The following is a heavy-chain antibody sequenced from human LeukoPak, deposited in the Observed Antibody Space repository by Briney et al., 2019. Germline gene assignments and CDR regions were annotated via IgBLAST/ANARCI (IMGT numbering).Heavy chain of an antibody. J-gene: IGHJ4*02. D-gene: IGHD2-15*01. CDR1: GFTFSSNSA. CDR2: LSASGSTT. CDR3: ATLRSGYFEY. Sequence: GRSLRLSCAAAGFTFSSNSAMTWVRQAPGKGLEWVSALSASGSTTYYADSVRGRFTISRDNSTHTVHLQMNSLRAADTAVYHCATLRSGYFEYWGQGTLVTVSS. V-gene: IGHV3-23*01.